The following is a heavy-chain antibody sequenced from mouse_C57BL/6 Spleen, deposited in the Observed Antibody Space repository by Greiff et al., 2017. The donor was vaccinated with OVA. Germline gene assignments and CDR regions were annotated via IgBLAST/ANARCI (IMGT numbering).Heavy chain of an antibody. CDR2: ISSGSSTI. D-gene: IGHD2-1*01. CDR1: GFTFSDYG. Sequence: EVKVVESGGGLVKPGGSLKLSCAASGFTFSDYGMHWVRQAPEKGLEWVAYISSGSSTIYYADTVKGRFTISRDNAKNTLFLQMTSLRSEDTAMYYCARRSRSTMPADFAYWGQGTLVTVSA. V-gene: IGHV5-17*01. J-gene: IGHJ3*01. CDR3: ARRSRSTMPADFAY.